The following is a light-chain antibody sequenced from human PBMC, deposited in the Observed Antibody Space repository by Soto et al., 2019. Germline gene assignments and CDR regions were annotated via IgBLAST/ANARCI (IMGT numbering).Light chain of an antibody. CDR1: QSVSSNY. CDR2: GAS. CDR3: QQYGNSPQT. Sequence: EIVLTQSPGILSLSPGERATISCRASQSVSSNYLAWYQQKPGQAPRLLIFGASSRATGIPDRFSGSGSGTDFTLTISRLEPEDFAVYYCQQYGNSPQTFGQGTKVEIK. V-gene: IGKV3-20*01. J-gene: IGKJ1*01.